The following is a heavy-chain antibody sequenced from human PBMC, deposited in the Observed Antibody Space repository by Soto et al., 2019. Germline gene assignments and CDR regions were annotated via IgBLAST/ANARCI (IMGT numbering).Heavy chain of an antibody. V-gene: IGHV4-59*12. Sequence: SETLSLTCTVSGGSISSYYWSWIRQPPGKGLEWIGYIYYSGSTNYNPSLKSRVTISVDTSKNQFSLKLSSVTAADTAVYYCARRHGYCSGGSCYSFSFDYWGQGTLVTVSS. J-gene: IGHJ4*02. D-gene: IGHD2-15*01. CDR2: IYYSGST. CDR1: GGSISSYY. CDR3: ARRHGYCSGGSCYSFSFDY.